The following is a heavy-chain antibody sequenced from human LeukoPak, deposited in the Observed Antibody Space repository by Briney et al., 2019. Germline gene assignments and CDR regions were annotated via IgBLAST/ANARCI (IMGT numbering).Heavy chain of an antibody. CDR1: GFTFSSYA. Sequence: GGSLRLSCAASGFTFSSYAMHWVRQAPGKGLEWVAVISYDGSNKYYADSVKGRFTISRDNSKNTLYLQMNSLRAEDTAVYYCARGAVAGIFAFDYWGQGTLVTVPS. D-gene: IGHD6-19*01. CDR3: ARGAVAGIFAFDY. CDR2: ISYDGSNK. J-gene: IGHJ4*02. V-gene: IGHV3-30-3*01.